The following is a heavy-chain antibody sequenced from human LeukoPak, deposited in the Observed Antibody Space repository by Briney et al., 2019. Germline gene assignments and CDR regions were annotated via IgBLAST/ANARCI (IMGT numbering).Heavy chain of an antibody. V-gene: IGHV3-23*01. CDR3: AKSSRYSARDFDY. J-gene: IGHJ4*02. D-gene: IGHD1-1*01. CDR1: GFTFSSYA. Sequence: GGSLRLSCAASGFTFSSYAMSWVRQAPGKGLEWVSGISADGGRTYYADSVKGRFTISRDNSKSTLYLQMNSLRADDTAVYYCAKSSRYSARDFDYWGQGTLVTVSS. CDR2: ISADGGRT.